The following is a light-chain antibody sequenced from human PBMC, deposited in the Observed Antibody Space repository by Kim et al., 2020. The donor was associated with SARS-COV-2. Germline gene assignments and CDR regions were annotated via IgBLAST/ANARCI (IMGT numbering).Light chain of an antibody. CDR3: GTWDSSLSAHVV. Sequence: QKVTISCSGSSSNIGNNYVSWYQQLPGTAPKLLIYDNNKRPSGIPDRFSGSKSGTSATLGITGLQTGDEADYYCGTWDSSLSAHVVFGGGTKLTVL. V-gene: IGLV1-51*01. J-gene: IGLJ2*01. CDR1: SSNIGNNY. CDR2: DNN.